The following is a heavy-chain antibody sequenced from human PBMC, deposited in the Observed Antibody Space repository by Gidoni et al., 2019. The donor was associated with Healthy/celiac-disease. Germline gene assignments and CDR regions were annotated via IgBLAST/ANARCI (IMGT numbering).Heavy chain of an antibody. D-gene: IGHD2-15*01. Sequence: QVQLVESGGGVVQPGRSLRLSCAASGFTFSSYGMHWVRQAPGKGLEWVAVIWYDGSNKYYADSVKGRFTISRDNSKNTLYLQMNSLRAEDTAVYYCARNGYCSGGSCYGYFDYWGQGTLVTVSS. J-gene: IGHJ4*02. CDR2: IWYDGSNK. CDR3: ARNGYCSGGSCYGYFDY. CDR1: GFTFSSYG. V-gene: IGHV3-33*01.